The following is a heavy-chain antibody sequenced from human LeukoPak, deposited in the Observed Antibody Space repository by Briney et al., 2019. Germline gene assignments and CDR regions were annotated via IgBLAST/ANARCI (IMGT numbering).Heavy chain of an antibody. Sequence: GGSLRLSCAASGFMFSAYGMHWVRQAPGKGLEWVAVISSDGSSKNYADSVKGRFSMSRDNSKNTLYLQMNSLRIEDTAVYYCAEDGDCGGGGCFPNNFNYWGQGTLVTVSS. CDR1: GFMFSAYG. CDR3: AEDGDCGGGGCFPNNFNY. J-gene: IGHJ4*02. V-gene: IGHV3-30*18. D-gene: IGHD2-15*01. CDR2: ISSDGSSK.